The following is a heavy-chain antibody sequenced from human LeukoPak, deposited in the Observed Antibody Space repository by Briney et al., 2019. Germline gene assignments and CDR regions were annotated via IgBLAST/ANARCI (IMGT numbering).Heavy chain of an antibody. CDR3: ARGGGNYYDSNGYYYYFDY. Sequence: GGSLRLSCAASGFTFSSYSMNWVRQAPGKGLEWVSSISSSSSYIYYADSVKGRFTISRDNAKNSLYLQMNSLRAEDTAVYYCARGGGNYYDSNGYYYYFDYWGQGTLVTVSS. CDR1: GFTFSSYS. CDR2: ISSSSSYI. V-gene: IGHV3-21*01. D-gene: IGHD3-22*01. J-gene: IGHJ4*02.